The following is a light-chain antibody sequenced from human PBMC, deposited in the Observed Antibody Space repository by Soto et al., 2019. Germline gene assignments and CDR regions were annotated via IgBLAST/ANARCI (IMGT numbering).Light chain of an antibody. Sequence: QSALTQPASVSGSPGQSITVSCTGTSSDVGNYNYVSWYQQHPGKAPKLLIFEVNYRPSGVSDRFSGSKSGSTASLTISGLQADDEADYHCTSYTNISTWVFGGGTKVTVL. V-gene: IGLV2-14*01. CDR1: SSDVGNYNY. CDR3: TSYTNISTWV. CDR2: EVN. J-gene: IGLJ3*02.